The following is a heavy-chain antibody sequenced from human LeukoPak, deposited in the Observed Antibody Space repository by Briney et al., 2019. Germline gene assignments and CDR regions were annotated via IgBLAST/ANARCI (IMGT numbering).Heavy chain of an antibody. D-gene: IGHD6-13*01. CDR2: ISWNSGSI. J-gene: IGHJ4*02. Sequence: GGSLRLSCAASGFTFDDYAMHWVRQAPGKGLEWVSGISWNSGSIGYADSVKGRFTISRDNAKNSLYLQMSSLRAEDTALYYCAKDRPSSSWYEVAFDYWGQGTLVTVSS. CDR3: AKDRPSSSWYEVAFDY. V-gene: IGHV3-9*01. CDR1: GFTFDDYA.